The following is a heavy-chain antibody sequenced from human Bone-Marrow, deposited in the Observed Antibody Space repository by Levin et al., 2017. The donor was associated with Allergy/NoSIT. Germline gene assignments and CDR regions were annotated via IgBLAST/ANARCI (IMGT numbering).Heavy chain of an antibody. CDR1: GFTFSSYA. V-gene: IGHV3-23*01. Sequence: GGSLRLSCAASGFTFSSYAMSWVRQAPGKGLEWVSAISGSGGSTYYADSVKGRFTISRDNSKNTLYLQMNSLRAEDTAVYYCAKWSRPDRTSMIVVVITLYYFDYWGQGTLVTVSS. D-gene: IGHD3-22*01. CDR2: ISGSGGST. J-gene: IGHJ4*02. CDR3: AKWSRPDRTSMIVVVITLYYFDY.